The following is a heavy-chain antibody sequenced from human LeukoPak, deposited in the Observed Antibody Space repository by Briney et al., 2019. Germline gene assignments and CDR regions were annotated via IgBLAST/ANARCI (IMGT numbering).Heavy chain of an antibody. CDR3: ARVYLYYGSGSYRSLDY. V-gene: IGHV4-34*01. Sequence: SETLSLTCAVYGGSFSGYYWSWIRQPPGKGLEWIGEINHSGSTNYNPSLKSRVTISVDTSKNQFSLKLSSVTAADTAVYYCARVYLYYGSGSYRSLDYWGQGTLVTVSS. CDR1: GGSFSGYY. J-gene: IGHJ4*02. CDR2: INHSGST. D-gene: IGHD3-10*01.